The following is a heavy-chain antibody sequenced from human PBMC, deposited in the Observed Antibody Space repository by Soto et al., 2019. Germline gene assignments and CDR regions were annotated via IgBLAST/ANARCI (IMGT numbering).Heavy chain of an antibody. Sequence: QAELVESGGGLVKPGGSLRLYCAASGFTFSEYYMSWIREAPGKGLEYISYISSGGSFIFYADSVKGRFTISRDTAKTSLYLQMNRLRAEDTALYYCARHRYYEGSVPGYGMDVWGQGTTVTVSS. J-gene: IGHJ6*02. CDR3: ARHRYYEGSVPGYGMDV. CDR1: GFTFSEYY. CDR2: ISSGGSFI. V-gene: IGHV3-11*01. D-gene: IGHD3-16*01.